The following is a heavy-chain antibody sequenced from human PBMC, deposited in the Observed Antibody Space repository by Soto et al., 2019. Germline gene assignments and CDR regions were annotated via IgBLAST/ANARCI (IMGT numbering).Heavy chain of an antibody. CDR2: IYYSGST. J-gene: IGHJ4*02. D-gene: IGHD2-15*01. CDR1: GGSISSYY. V-gene: IGHV4-59*01. Sequence: QVRLQESGPGLVKPSETLSLTCTVSGGSISSYYWTWIRQPPGKGLEWIGYIYYSGSTNYNPSLKGRVTISVDPSKNHFSLKLSSVTAADTAVYYCATLYCSGGSCNPDYWGQGTLVTVSS. CDR3: ATLYCSGGSCNPDY.